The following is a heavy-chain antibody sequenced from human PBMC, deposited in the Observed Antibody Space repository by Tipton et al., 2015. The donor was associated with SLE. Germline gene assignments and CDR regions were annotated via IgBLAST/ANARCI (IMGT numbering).Heavy chain of an antibody. D-gene: IGHD7-27*01. V-gene: IGHV4-34*01. CDR3: ARFNWGTRYFDL. Sequence: TLSLTCAVYGGSFSGYYWSWIRQPPGKGLEWIGEINHSGGTNYNPSLKSRVTISVDTSKNQFSLKLSSVTAADTAVYYCARFNWGTRYFDLWGRGTLVTVSS. CDR1: GGSFSGYY. CDR2: INHSGGT. J-gene: IGHJ2*01.